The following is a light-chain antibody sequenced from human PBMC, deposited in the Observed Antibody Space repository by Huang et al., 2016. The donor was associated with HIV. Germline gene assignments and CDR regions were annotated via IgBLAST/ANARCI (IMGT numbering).Light chain of an antibody. CDR3: QKYGGSLLT. CDR2: GAS. V-gene: IGKV3-20*01. Sequence: DIVLTQSPATLSFPPGERATLSCRARRIVNSTYLAWYQQKPCQAPRHLIHGASTRATGIPDRCSGRGSGTDITLTVSRLEPEDFAVYYCQKYGGSLLTFGQGTKLEIK. CDR1: RIVNSTY. J-gene: IGKJ2*01.